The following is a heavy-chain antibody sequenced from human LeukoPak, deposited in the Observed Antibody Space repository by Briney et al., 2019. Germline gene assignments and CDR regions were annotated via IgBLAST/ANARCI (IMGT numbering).Heavy chain of an antibody. V-gene: IGHV1-69*06. D-gene: IGHD6-19*01. CDR3: ASTVAGRGIFDY. CDR2: IIPIFGTA. J-gene: IGHJ4*02. Sequence: SVKVSCKASGGTFSSYAISWVRQAPGQGLEWMGGIIPIFGTANYAQKFQGRVTITADKSASTAYMELSSLRSEDTAVYYCASTVAGRGIFDYWGQGTLVTVSS. CDR1: GGTFSSYA.